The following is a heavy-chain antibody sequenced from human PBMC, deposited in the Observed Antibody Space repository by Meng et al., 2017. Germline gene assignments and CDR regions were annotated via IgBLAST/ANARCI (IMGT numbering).Heavy chain of an antibody. CDR1: GFTFSSYE. CDR3: ASGGYYYDSSSARDY. CDR2: ISSSGSTI. J-gene: IGHJ4*02. V-gene: IGHV3-48*03. D-gene: IGHD3-22*01. Sequence: GGPLRLSCAASGFTFSSYEMNWVRQAPGKGLEWVSYISSSGSTIYYADSVKGRFTISRDNAKNSLYLQMNSLRAEDTAVYYCASGGYYYDSSSARDYWGQGTLVTVSS.